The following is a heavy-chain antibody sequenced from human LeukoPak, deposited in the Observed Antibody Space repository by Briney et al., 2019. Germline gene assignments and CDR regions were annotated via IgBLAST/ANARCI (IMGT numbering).Heavy chain of an antibody. J-gene: IGHJ4*02. CDR1: GGSISSYY. CDR3: ARGRVGATGGYYFDY. Sequence: KSSETLSLTCTVSGGSISSYYWSWIRQPPGKGLEWIGYIYYSGSTNYNPSLKSRVTISVDTSKNQFSLKLSSVTAADTAVYYCARGRVGATGGYYFDYWGQGTLVTVSS. D-gene: IGHD1-26*01. CDR2: IYYSGST. V-gene: IGHV4-59*01.